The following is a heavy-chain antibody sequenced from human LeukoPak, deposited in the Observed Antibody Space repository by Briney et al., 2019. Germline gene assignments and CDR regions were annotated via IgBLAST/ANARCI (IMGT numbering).Heavy chain of an antibody. CDR3: AKEDYGDLYFDH. D-gene: IGHD4-17*01. Sequence: PGGSLRLSCAASGFTFSTYGIHWVRQAPGKGLEWVAFIRYDGRNKYYADSVKGRFTISRDNANNSLYLQMNSLRAEDTAVYYCAKEDYGDLYFDHWGQGTLVTVSS. J-gene: IGHJ4*02. V-gene: IGHV3-30*02. CDR2: IRYDGRNK. CDR1: GFTFSTYG.